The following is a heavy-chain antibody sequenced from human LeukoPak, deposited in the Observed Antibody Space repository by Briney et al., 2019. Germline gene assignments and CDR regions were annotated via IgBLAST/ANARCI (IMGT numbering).Heavy chain of an antibody. V-gene: IGHV5-51*01. D-gene: IGHD2-15*01. Sequence: GESLKISCKGSGYSFTSYWIGWVRLMPGKGLEWMGIIYPGDSDTRYSPSFQGQVTISADKSISTAYLQWSSLKASDTAMYYCARHRYCSGGSCYSAAFDYWGQGTLVTVSS. CDR2: IYPGDSDT. CDR3: ARHRYCSGGSCYSAAFDY. J-gene: IGHJ4*02. CDR1: GYSFTSYW.